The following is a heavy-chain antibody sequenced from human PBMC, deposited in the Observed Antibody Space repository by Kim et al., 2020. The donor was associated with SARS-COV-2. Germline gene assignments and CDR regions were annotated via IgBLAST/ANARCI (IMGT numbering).Heavy chain of an antibody. Sequence: ASVKVSCKASGYTFTSHGIHWLRQAPGQRLEWMGWINTGVDNRNYSQKFQGGLTFTRDTSASTAYMELNSLTSEDTAVYYCTRAYSSTVDVWGQGTTVTVSS. D-gene: IGHD2-15*01. CDR2: INTGVDNR. J-gene: IGHJ6*02. V-gene: IGHV1-3*04. CDR3: TRAYSSTVDV. CDR1: GYTFTSHG.